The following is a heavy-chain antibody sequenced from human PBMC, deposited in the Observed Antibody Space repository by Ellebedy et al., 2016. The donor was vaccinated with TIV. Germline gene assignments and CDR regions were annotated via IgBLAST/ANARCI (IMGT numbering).Heavy chain of an antibody. CDR3: ARAAGGFGEPWDV. D-gene: IGHD3-10*01. V-gene: IGHV3-74*01. CDR2: IYSDGSIT. CDR1: GFTFSNYW. J-gene: IGHJ6*02. Sequence: PGGSLRLSCAASGFTFSNYWMHWVRQAPGKGLVWVSRIYSDGSITSYADSVKGRFTISRDNAKKPLYLQLNSLRADDTAIYSGARAAGGFGEPWDVWGQGTTVTVSS.